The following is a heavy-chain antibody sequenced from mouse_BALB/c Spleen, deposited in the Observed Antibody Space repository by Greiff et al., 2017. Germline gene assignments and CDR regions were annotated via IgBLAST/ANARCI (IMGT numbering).Heavy chain of an antibody. V-gene: IGHV5-9-3*01. Sequence: EVQRVESGGGLVKPGGSLKLSCAASGFTFSSYAMSWVRQTPEKRLEWVATISSGGSYTYYPDSVKGRFTISRDNAKNTLYLQMSSLRSEDTAMYYCARHDDYDDYWGQGTTLTVSS. CDR3: ARHDDYDDY. D-gene: IGHD2-4*01. CDR1: GFTFSSYA. J-gene: IGHJ2*01. CDR2: ISSGGSYT.